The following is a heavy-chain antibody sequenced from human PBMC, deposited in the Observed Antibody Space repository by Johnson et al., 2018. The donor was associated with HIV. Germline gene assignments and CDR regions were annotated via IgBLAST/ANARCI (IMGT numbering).Heavy chain of an antibody. CDR3: AKDHPVVAERTGAFDI. Sequence: YISSSGSTIYYADSVQGRFTISRDNSKNTLYLQMNSLRAEDTAVYYCAKDHPVVAERTGAFDIWGQGTMVTVSS. D-gene: IGHD2-15*01. V-gene: IGHV3-48*01. CDR2: ISSSGSTI. J-gene: IGHJ3*02.